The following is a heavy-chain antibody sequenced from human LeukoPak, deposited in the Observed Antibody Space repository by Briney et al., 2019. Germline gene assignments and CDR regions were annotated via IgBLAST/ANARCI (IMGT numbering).Heavy chain of an antibody. J-gene: IGHJ6*02. D-gene: IGHD6-6*01. V-gene: IGHV1-69*13. CDR3: ARLDEYSSSSRYYGMDV. Sequence: SVKVSCKASGGTFISYGISWVRQAPGQGLEWMGGIIPIFGTANYAQKFQGRVTITADESTSTAYMELSSLRSEDTAVYYCARLDEYSSSSRYYGMDVWGQGTTVTVSS. CDR2: IIPIFGTA. CDR1: GGTFISYG.